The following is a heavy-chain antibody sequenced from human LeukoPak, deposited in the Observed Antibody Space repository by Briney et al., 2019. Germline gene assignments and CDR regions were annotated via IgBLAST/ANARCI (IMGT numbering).Heavy chain of an antibody. CDR3: AREWELRATFDY. D-gene: IGHD1-26*01. Sequence: GGSLRLSCAASGFTFSSYAMHWVRQAPGKGLEWVAVISYDGSNKYYADSVKGRFTISRDNSKNTLYLQMNSLRAEDTAVYYCAREWELRATFDYWGQETLVTVSS. J-gene: IGHJ4*02. V-gene: IGHV3-30-3*01. CDR2: ISYDGSNK. CDR1: GFTFSSYA.